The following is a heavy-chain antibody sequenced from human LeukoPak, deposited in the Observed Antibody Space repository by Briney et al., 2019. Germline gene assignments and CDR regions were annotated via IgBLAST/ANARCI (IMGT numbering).Heavy chain of an antibody. CDR1: GFTFSSYA. CDR2: ISYDGSNK. Sequence: PGGSLRLSCAASGFTFSSYAMHWVRQAPGKGLEWVAVISYDGSNKYYADSVKGRFTISRDNSKNTLYLQMNSPRAEDTAVYYCARDRGFLQWPTDYYFDYWGQGTLVTVSS. CDR3: ARDRGFLQWPTDYYFDY. D-gene: IGHD4-11*01. J-gene: IGHJ4*02. V-gene: IGHV3-30*04.